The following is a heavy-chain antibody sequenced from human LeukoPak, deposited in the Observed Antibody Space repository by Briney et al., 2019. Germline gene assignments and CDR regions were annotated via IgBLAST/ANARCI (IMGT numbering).Heavy chain of an antibody. Sequence: ASVKVSCKASGYTFTGYYMHWVRQAPGQGLEWMGWINTYNDDTNYAQKFQGRVTVTTEASTNTAYMELRSLRSDDTALFYCARAPDFYGSGGVYSWAGYYYGMDVWGQGTTVIVSS. D-gene: IGHD3-10*01. CDR3: ARAPDFYGSGGVYSWAGYYYGMDV. CDR2: INTYNDDT. CDR1: GYTFTGYY. J-gene: IGHJ6*02. V-gene: IGHV1-2*02.